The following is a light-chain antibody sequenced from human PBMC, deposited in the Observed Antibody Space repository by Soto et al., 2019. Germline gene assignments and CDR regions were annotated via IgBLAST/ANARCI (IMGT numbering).Light chain of an antibody. CDR2: AAS. V-gene: IGKV1-17*01. CDR3: LQHNSYPRT. J-gene: IGKJ1*01. CDR1: QGISTY. Sequence: DIQLTQSASSLSASVGDRVTITCQGSQGISTYLNWYQQKPGKAPKRLIYAASSLQSGVPSRFSGSGSGTEFTLTISSLQTEDFAAYYCLQHNSYPRTFGQGTKVDIK.